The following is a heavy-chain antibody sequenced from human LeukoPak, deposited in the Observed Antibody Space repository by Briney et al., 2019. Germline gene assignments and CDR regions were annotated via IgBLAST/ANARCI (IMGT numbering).Heavy chain of an antibody. D-gene: IGHD2-2*02. V-gene: IGHV4-61*02. CDR2: MYTSGST. CDR3: TRSRERYCTSGSCYIDLQAR. Sequence: SQTLSLTCTVSGGSISSGYYYWSWIRQPAGKGLEWIGRMYTSGSTEYNPSLNSRVTISVDTSKNQFSLKLSSVTAADTAVYYCTRSRERYCTSGSCYIDLQARWGQGTLVSVSS. CDR1: GGSISSGYYY. J-gene: IGHJ4*02.